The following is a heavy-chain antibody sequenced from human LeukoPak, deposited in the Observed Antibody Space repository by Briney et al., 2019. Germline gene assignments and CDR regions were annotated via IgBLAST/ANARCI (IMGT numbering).Heavy chain of an antibody. V-gene: IGHV3-7*01. Sequence: PGGSLRLSCAASGFTFSSYGMHWVRQAPGKGLEWVANIKQDGSEKYYVDSVKGRFTISRDNAKNSLYLQMNSLRAEDTAVYYCARAGITGCLFDPWGQGTLVTVSS. J-gene: IGHJ5*02. CDR2: IKQDGSEK. CDR1: GFTFSSYG. D-gene: IGHD3-3*01. CDR3: ARAGITGCLFDP.